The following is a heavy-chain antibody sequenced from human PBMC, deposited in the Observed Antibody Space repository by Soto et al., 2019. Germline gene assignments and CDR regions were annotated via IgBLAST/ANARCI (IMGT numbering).Heavy chain of an antibody. J-gene: IGHJ4*02. D-gene: IGHD3-10*01. CDR3: ARGRNLVGSGSFYTPLFDY. CDR1: GYTFTSYD. Sequence: GASVKVSCKASGYTFTSYDINWVRQATGQGLEWMGWMNPNSGNRGSAQKFQGRVTMTGDTSISTAYMELSSLRSEDTAVYYCARGRNLVGSGSFYTPLFDYWGQGTLVTVSS. V-gene: IGHV1-8*01. CDR2: MNPNSGNR.